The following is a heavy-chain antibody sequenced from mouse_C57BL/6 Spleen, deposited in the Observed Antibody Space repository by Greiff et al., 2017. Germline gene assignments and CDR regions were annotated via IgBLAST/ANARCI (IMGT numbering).Heavy chain of an antibody. Sequence: VKLVESGAELVKPGASVKISCKASGYAFSSYWMNWVKQRPGKGLEWIGQIYPGDGDTNYNGKFKGKATLTADKSSSTAYMQLSSLPSEDSAVYFCARKGPYYSNFDYWGQGTTLTVSS. CDR1: GYAFSSYW. D-gene: IGHD2-5*01. CDR2: IYPGDGDT. V-gene: IGHV1-80*01. J-gene: IGHJ2*01. CDR3: ARKGPYYSNFDY.